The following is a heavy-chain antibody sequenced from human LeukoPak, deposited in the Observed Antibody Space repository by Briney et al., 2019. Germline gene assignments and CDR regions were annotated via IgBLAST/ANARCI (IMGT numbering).Heavy chain of an antibody. Sequence: PGGSLRLSCAASGFTFSRYWMTWVRQAPGKGLEWVSYISSSGSTKYYADSVKGRFTISRDNAKNSLYLQMNSLRGEDTAVYHCASGAAVGTSRFDFWGQGTLVTVSS. V-gene: IGHV3-48*01. CDR2: ISSSGSTK. D-gene: IGHD6-13*01. J-gene: IGHJ4*02. CDR3: ASGAAVGTSRFDF. CDR1: GFTFSRYW.